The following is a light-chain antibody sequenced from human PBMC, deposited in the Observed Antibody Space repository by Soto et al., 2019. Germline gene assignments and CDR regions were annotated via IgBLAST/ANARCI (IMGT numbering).Light chain of an antibody. CDR2: ATS. CDR1: QSLSTDY. Sequence: EIVLTQSPGTLSLSPGERATLSCRASQSLSTDYLAWYQQKPGQAPRLLIYATSFRATGIPDRFSGSGSGTDITLTISRLEPEDSALYYCQQYSPSPMYTFGQGTRLEIK. J-gene: IGKJ2*01. V-gene: IGKV3-20*01. CDR3: QQYSPSPMYT.